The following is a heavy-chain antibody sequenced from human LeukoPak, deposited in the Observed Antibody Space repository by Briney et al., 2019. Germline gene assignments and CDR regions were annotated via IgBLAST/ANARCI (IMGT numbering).Heavy chain of an antibody. CDR2: IYPGNSDT. D-gene: IGHD2-15*01. CDR3: ARLIGYCSGGSCYPNWFDP. Sequence: GESLKISFMGYNFAVDWIGWVRQMPGKGLEWMGIIYPGNSDTTYSPSFQGQVTISADKSINTAYLQWSSLKASDTAMYYCARLIGYCSGGSCYPNWFDPWGQGTLVTVSS. J-gene: IGHJ5*02. V-gene: IGHV5-51*01. CDR1: NFAVDW.